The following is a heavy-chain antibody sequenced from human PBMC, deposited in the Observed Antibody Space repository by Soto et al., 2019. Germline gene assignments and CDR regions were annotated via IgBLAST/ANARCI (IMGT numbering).Heavy chain of an antibody. CDR2: IYYSGST. V-gene: IGHV4-59*01. Sequence: PSETLSLTCTVSVSGGSISSYYWSWIRQPPGKGLEWIGYIYYSGSTNYNPSLKSRLTISVDTSKNQFSLKLSSVTAADTAVYYCARYSSGWWAYDYWGQGTLVTVSS. J-gene: IGHJ4*02. CDR3: ARYSSGWWAYDY. CDR1: GGSISSYY. D-gene: IGHD6-19*01.